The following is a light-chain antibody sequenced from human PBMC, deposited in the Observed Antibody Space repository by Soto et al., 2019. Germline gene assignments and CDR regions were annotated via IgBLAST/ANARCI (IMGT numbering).Light chain of an antibody. J-gene: IGLJ2*01. CDR1: SSDVGGYNY. V-gene: IGLV2-11*01. CDR2: DVS. Sequence: QSALTQPRSVSGSPGQSVTISCTGTSSDVGGYNYVSWYQQHPDKAPKLMIYDVSKRPSGVPDRFSGSKSGNTASLIISGLQAEDEGDYYCSSYAGNYEVFGGGTKLTVL. CDR3: SSYAGNYEV.